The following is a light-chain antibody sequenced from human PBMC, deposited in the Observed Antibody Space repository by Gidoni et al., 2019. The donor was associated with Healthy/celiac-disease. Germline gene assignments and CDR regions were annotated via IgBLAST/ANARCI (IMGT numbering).Light chain of an antibody. CDR3: QQSYSTLLLT. CDR1: QSISSY. CDR2: AAS. V-gene: IGKV1-39*01. J-gene: IGKJ4*01. Sequence: GDRVTITCRASQSISSYLNLYQQKPGKAPKLLIYAASSLQSGVPSRFSGSGSGTDFTLTISSLQPEDFATYYCQQSYSTLLLTFGGGTKVEIK.